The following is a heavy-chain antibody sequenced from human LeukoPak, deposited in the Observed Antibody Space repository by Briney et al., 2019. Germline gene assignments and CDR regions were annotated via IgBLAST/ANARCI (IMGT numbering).Heavy chain of an antibody. D-gene: IGHD1-26*01. Sequence: ASVKVSCKASGYTFTGYYMHWMRQAPGQGLEWMGWINPNSGGTNYAQKFQGRVTMTRDTSISTAYMELSRLRSDDTAVYYCARDPVGWELGDFDYWGQGTLVTVSS. CDR3: ARDPVGWELGDFDY. V-gene: IGHV1-2*02. CDR1: GYTFTGYY. J-gene: IGHJ4*02. CDR2: INPNSGGT.